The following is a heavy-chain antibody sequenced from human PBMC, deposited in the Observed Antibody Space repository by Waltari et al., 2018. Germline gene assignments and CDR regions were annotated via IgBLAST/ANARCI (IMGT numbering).Heavy chain of an antibody. Sequence: QVQLQESGPGLVKPSETLSLMCTVSGGSISSNYWSWIRQPPGKGLEWIGYIHYSGTTNHNPSLKSRVTISVDTSKNHFSLKLSSVTAADTAVYYCARQRPLQSGRNFDCWGQGTLVTVSS. V-gene: IGHV4-59*13. CDR1: GGSISSNY. CDR3: ARQRPLQSGRNFDC. CDR2: IHYSGTT. D-gene: IGHD1-1*01. J-gene: IGHJ4*02.